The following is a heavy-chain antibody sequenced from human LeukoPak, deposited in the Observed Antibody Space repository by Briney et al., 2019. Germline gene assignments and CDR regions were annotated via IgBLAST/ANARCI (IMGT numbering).Heavy chain of an antibody. Sequence: PGGSLRLSCAASGFTVSSNYMSWVRQAPGKGLEWVSVIYSGGNTYYADSVKGRFTISRDNSKNTLYLQMNSLRAEDTAVYFCASSYGDNGWGAFDIWGQGTMVTVSS. V-gene: IGHV3-53*01. J-gene: IGHJ3*02. CDR2: IYSGGNT. CDR1: GFTVSSNY. D-gene: IGHD4-23*01. CDR3: ASSYGDNGWGAFDI.